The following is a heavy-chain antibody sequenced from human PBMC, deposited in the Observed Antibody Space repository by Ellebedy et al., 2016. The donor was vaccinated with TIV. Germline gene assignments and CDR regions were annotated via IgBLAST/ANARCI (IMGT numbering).Heavy chain of an antibody. CDR2: MSNDGSNT. D-gene: IGHD3-10*01. CDR3: AKELTYGSGRPLDY. CDR1: GFTFSSYA. Sequence: PGGSLRLSCAASGFTFSSYAMHWVRQAPGKGLEWVAVMSNDGSNTYYVDSVRGRFTISRDNSKNTLYLQMNSLRAEDTAVYYCAKELTYGSGRPLDYWGQGTLVTVSS. V-gene: IGHV3-30*18. J-gene: IGHJ4*02.